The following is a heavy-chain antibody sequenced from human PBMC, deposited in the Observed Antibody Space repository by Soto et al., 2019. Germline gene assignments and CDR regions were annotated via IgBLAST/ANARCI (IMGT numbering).Heavy chain of an antibody. J-gene: IGHJ4*02. CDR3: ARGRSSSVYFDY. V-gene: IGHV3-11*01. CDR2: IIISASTI. D-gene: IGHD6-6*01. Sequence: QVPLVESGGGLVKPGGSLRLSCAASGFTFSDYYMSWIRQAPGKGLEWVSYIIISASTIYYADSVKGRFTISRDNAKNSLYLQMNSLRAEDTAVYYCARGRSSSVYFDYWGQGTLVTVSS. CDR1: GFTFSDYY.